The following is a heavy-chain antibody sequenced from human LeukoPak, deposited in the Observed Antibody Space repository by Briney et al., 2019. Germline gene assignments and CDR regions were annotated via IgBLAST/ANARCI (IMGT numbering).Heavy chain of an antibody. J-gene: IGHJ6*04. CDR1: GYTFTSYG. Sequence: VASVKVSCKASGYTFTSYGISWVRQAPGQGLEWMGWISAYNGNTNYAQKLQGRVTMTTDTSTSTAYMELRSLRSDDTAVYYCAVLLGYCSSTSCLPWGVDVWGKGTTVTVSS. D-gene: IGHD2-2*01. CDR2: ISAYNGNT. CDR3: AVLLGYCSSTSCLPWGVDV. V-gene: IGHV1-18*04.